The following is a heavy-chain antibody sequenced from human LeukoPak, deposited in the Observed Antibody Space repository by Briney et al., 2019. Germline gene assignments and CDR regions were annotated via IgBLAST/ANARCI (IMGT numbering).Heavy chain of an antibody. J-gene: IGHJ6*02. CDR2: ISYDGSNR. CDR3: ARDPGISMRRGPLHGMDV. D-gene: IGHD3-10*01. CDR1: GFTFSNYG. Sequence: GGSLRLSCAASGFTFSNYGMHWVRQAPGKGLEWVALISYDGSNRYYAASVKGRFTISRDNSKSTLELQMNSVRAEDTALYYCARDPGISMRRGPLHGMDVWGQGTTVTVSS. V-gene: IGHV3-30*03.